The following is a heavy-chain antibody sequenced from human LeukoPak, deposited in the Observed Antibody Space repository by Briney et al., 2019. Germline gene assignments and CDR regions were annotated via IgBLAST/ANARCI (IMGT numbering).Heavy chain of an antibody. V-gene: IGHV3-21*01. J-gene: IGHJ6*02. Sequence: GGALRLSCAASGFTFSSYSMNWVRQAPGEGLGLVSSISSSSSYIYYADSVKGRFTISRDNAKNSLYLQMNSLRAEDTAVYYCARGRGYSGYDYGMDVWGQGTTVTVSS. CDR1: GFTFSSYS. D-gene: IGHD5-12*01. CDR2: ISSSSSYI. CDR3: ARGRGYSGYDYGMDV.